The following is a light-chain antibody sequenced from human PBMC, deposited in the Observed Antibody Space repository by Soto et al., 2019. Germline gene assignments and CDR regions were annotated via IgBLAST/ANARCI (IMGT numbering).Light chain of an antibody. CDR2: KAS. CDR1: QSISNW. Sequence: DIQMTQSPSTVSASVGDRVTITCRASQSISNWLAWYQQKPGKAPKLLIYKASNLESGVPSRFSGSGSGTEFTLTISSLQPDDFATYYCQQYNSSFGGGTKVDNK. V-gene: IGKV1-5*03. CDR3: QQYNSS. J-gene: IGKJ4*01.